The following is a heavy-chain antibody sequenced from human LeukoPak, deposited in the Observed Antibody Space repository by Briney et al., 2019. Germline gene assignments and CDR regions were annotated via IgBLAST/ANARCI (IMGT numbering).Heavy chain of an antibody. Sequence: GESLKISCNGSGYSFTSYWIGWVRQMPGKGLEWMGIIYPGDSDTRYSPSFQGQVTISADKSISTAYLQWSSLKASDTAMYYCARLEYYYDSSGYLYYWGQGTLVTVSS. J-gene: IGHJ4*02. D-gene: IGHD3-22*01. CDR1: GYSFTSYW. CDR3: ARLEYYYDSSGYLYY. CDR2: IYPGDSDT. V-gene: IGHV5-51*01.